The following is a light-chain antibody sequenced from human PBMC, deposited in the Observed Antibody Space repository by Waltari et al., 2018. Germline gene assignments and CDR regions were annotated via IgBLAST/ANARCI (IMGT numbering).Light chain of an antibody. J-gene: IGKJ1*01. CDR1: QGFLYSSDNKNY. Sequence: DIVVTQSPDSLDVSLAARATTNCKSSQGFLYSSDNKNYLAWYQQKPGQPPKVLIYWASIRESGVPDRFSGSGSGTDFTLTISSLQAEDVAVYYCQQYYGTPRMFGQGTKVEIK. CDR3: QQYYGTPRM. CDR2: WAS. V-gene: IGKV4-1*01.